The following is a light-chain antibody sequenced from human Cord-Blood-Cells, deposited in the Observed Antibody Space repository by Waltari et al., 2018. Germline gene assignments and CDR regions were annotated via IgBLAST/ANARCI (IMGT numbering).Light chain of an antibody. Sequence: QSALTQPASVSGPPGKPITISCTATTSAVGGFTEVFWYQQHPGKAPKLMIYDVSNRPSGVSNRFSGSKSGNTASLTISGLQAEDEADYYCSSYTSSSTLDVFGTGTKVTVL. CDR3: SSYTSSSTLDV. V-gene: IGLV2-14*01. CDR2: DVS. J-gene: IGLJ1*01. CDR1: TSAVGGFTE.